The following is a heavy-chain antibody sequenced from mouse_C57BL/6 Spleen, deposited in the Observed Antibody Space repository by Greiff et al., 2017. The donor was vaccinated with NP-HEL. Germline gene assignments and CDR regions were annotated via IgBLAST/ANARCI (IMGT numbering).Heavy chain of an antibody. V-gene: IGHV5-9*01. J-gene: IGHJ1*03. CDR1: GFTFSSYT. CDR3: ARHGRNWDYDGWYFDV. CDR2: ISGGGGNT. Sequence: DVHLVESGGGLVKPGGSLKLSCAASGFTFSSYTMSWVRQTPEKRLEWVATISGGGGNTYYPDSVKGRFTISRDNAKNTLYLQMSSLRSEDTALYYCARHGRNWDYDGWYFDVWGTGTTVTVSS. D-gene: IGHD2-4*01.